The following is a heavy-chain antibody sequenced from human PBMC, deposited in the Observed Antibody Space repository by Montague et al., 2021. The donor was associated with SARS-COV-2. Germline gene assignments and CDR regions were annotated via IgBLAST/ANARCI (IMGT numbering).Heavy chain of an antibody. D-gene: IGHD3-3*01. CDR3: ARGPLWSAAPDY. J-gene: IGHJ4*02. Sequence: SETLSLTCTLSGGSISTYYWNWIRQPPGKGLEWIGYIYYSGKTYYNPYPKSRATISVETSKNQFSLSLTSVTAADTAVYYCARGPLWSAAPDYWGQGILVTVSS. CDR2: IYYSGKT. V-gene: IGHV4-59*01. CDR1: GGSISTYY.